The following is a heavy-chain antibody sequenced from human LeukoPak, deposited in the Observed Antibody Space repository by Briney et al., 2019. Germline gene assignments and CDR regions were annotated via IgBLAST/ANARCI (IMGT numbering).Heavy chain of an antibody. CDR2: LRPDTGAT. CDR3: ARVDTVGTVDPFY. J-gene: IGHJ4*02. Sequence: ASVKVSCKTSGYTFSAFYIHWVRQVPGQGLEWMGWLRPDTGATNFAQNFLGRVTMTGDTSISTAYMELSRLRPDDTAVYYCARVDTVGTVDPFYWGQGTLVTVSS. D-gene: IGHD5-12*01. CDR1: GYTFSAFY. V-gene: IGHV1-2*02.